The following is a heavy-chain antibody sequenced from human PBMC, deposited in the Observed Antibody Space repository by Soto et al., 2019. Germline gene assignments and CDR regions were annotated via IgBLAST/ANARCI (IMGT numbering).Heavy chain of an antibody. Sequence: GGSLRLSCSASGISFSSYAMNWVRQAPGKGLEWVSYISSGSSTIYYAESVKGRFTISRDNAKKSLFLQMNSLRAEDTAVYYCAVDYYYMDVWGKGTTVTVSS. V-gene: IGHV3-48*01. J-gene: IGHJ6*03. CDR3: AVDYYYMDV. CDR1: GISFSSYA. CDR2: ISSGSSTI.